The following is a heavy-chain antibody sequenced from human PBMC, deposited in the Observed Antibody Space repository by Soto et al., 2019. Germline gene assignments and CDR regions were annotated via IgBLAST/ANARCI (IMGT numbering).Heavy chain of an antibody. D-gene: IGHD3-10*01. CDR1: GGTFSSYA. CDR2: IIRIFGTP. Sequence: QVQLVQSGAEVKKPGSSVKVSCKASGGTFSSYAINWVRQAPGQGLERMGGIIRIFGTPDYAQRSQXXXTXXADESTSTAYMELSSLRSEDTAVYYCARQGSNEYYYYGMDVWGQGTTVTVSS. J-gene: IGHJ6*02. CDR3: ARQGSNEYYYYGMDV. V-gene: IGHV1-69*12.